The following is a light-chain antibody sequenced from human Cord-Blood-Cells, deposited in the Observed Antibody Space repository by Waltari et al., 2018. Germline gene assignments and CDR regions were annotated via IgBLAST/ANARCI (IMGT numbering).Light chain of an antibody. CDR2: DAS. CDR3: CSYAGSYTLV. Sequence: QSALTQPSSASGSPGQTVTISCTGTSSDDGGYNYVSWYQQHPGKAPKLMIYDASNRPTGVPDRFSGSKSGNTASLTISGLQTEDEADYYCCSYAGSYTLVFGGGTKLTVL. CDR1: SSDDGGYNY. V-gene: IGLV2-11*01. J-gene: IGLJ3*02.